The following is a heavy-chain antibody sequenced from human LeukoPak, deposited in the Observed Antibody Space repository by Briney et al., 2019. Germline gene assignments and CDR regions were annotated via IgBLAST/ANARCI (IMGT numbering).Heavy chain of an antibody. D-gene: IGHD3-10*01. CDR1: GFTFSSYA. V-gene: IGHV3-30-3*01. J-gene: IGHJ4*02. CDR2: ISYDGSNK. CDR3: ARVGITMVRGGYFDY. Sequence: PWGSLRLSCAASGFTFSSYAMHWVRQAPGKGLEWVAVISYDGSNKYYADSVKGRFTISRDNSKNTLYLQMNSLRAEDTAVYYCARVGITMVRGGYFDYWGQGTLVTVSS.